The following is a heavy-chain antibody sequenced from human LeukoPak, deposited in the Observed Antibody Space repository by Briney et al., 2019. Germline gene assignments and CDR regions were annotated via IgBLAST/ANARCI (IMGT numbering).Heavy chain of an antibody. J-gene: IGHJ4*02. D-gene: IGHD6-19*01. CDR1: GFTFSSYG. CDR2: ISGSGGST. CDR3: ARVSELGIAVAGTVDY. Sequence: PGGSLRLSCAASGFTFSSYGMSWVRQAPGKGLEWVSAISGSGGSTYYADSVKGRFTISRDNSKNTLYLQMNSLRAEDTAVYYCARVSELGIAVAGTVDYWGQGTLVTVSS. V-gene: IGHV3-23*01.